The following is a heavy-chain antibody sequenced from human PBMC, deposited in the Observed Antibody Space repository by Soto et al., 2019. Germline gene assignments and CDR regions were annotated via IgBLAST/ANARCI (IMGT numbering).Heavy chain of an antibody. Sequence: PSETLSLTCTVSGGSISSYYWSWIRQPPGKGLEWIGYIYYSGSTNYNPSLKSRVTISVDTSKNQFSLKLSSVTAADTAVYYCARVDYGGGHDAFDIWGQGTMVTVSS. CDR1: GGSISSYY. V-gene: IGHV4-59*08. J-gene: IGHJ3*02. D-gene: IGHD4-17*01. CDR3: ARVDYGGGHDAFDI. CDR2: IYYSGST.